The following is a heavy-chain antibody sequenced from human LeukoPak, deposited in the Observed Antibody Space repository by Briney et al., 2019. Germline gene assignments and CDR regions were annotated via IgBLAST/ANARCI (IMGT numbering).Heavy chain of an antibody. CDR2: IYYSGST. J-gene: IGHJ4*02. V-gene: IGHV4-30-4*01. CDR3: ASSFIHYDSSGYWYY. CDR1: GGSISSGDYY. D-gene: IGHD3-22*01. Sequence: PSQTLSLTCTVSGGSISSGDYYWSWIRQPPGKGLEWIGYIYYSGSTYYNPSLQSRVTISVDTSKNQFSLKLSSVTAADTAVYYCASSFIHYDSSGYWYYWGQGTLVTVSS.